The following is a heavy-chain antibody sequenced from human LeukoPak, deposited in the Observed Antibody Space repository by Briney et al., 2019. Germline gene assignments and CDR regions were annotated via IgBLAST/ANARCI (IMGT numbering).Heavy chain of an antibody. V-gene: IGHV1-69*05. Sequence: ASVKVSCKASGGTFSSYAISWVRQAPGQGLEWMGRIIPIFGTANYAQKFQGRVTITTDESTSTAYMELSSLRSEDTAVYYCAIDLASPDIVVVPASNWFDPWGQGTLVTVSS. D-gene: IGHD2-2*01. CDR1: GGTFSSYA. CDR2: IIPIFGTA. J-gene: IGHJ5*02. CDR3: AIDLASPDIVVVPASNWFDP.